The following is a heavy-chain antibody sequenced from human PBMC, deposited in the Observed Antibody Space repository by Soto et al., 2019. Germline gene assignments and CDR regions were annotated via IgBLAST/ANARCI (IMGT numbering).Heavy chain of an antibody. D-gene: IGHD3-10*01. CDR1: GGSVSICIYY. V-gene: IGHV4-61*01. CDR3: ARDRGLISSYYYYGMDV. Sequence: PSGTLSLTCTVSGGSVSICIYYWSWIRQPPGKGLEWIGYIYYSGSTNYNPSLKSRVTISVDTSKNQFSLKLSSVTAADTAVYYCARDRGLISSYYYYGMDVWGQGTTVTVS. J-gene: IGHJ6*02. CDR2: IYYSGST.